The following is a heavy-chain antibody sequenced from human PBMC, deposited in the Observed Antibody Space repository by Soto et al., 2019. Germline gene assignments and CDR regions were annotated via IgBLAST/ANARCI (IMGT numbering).Heavy chain of an antibody. CDR2: ILPMFSTG. CDR1: GGTFRRDA. Sequence: QVQLVQSGAEVKKPGSSVKVSCKVAGGTFRRDAFSWVRQAPGQGLEWMGGILPMFSTGNYAQRFQDRVTITADESTSTVYMELSSLRTEDTVMYYCARDYTTWGQGTLVTVSS. V-gene: IGHV1-69*01. J-gene: IGHJ4*02. CDR3: ARDYTT. D-gene: IGHD1-1*01.